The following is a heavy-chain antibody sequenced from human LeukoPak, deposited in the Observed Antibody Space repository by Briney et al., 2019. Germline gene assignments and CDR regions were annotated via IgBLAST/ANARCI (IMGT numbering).Heavy chain of an antibody. CDR1: GFTFDDYA. J-gene: IGHJ5*02. D-gene: IGHD4-17*01. Sequence: GRSLRLSCAASGFTFDDYAMHWVRQAPGKGLEWVSGISWNSGSIGYADSVKGRFTISRDNAKNSLYLQMNSPRAEDTALYYCAILTTVTTEGWFDPWGQGTLVTVSS. V-gene: IGHV3-9*01. CDR3: AILTTVTTEGWFDP. CDR2: ISWNSGSI.